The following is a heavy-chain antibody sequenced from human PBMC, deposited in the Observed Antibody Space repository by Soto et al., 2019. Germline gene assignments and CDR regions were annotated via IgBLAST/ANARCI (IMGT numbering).Heavy chain of an antibody. D-gene: IGHD3-16*01. CDR3: AQHSRGTKGPFEY. CDR1: GFSLNTSGVC. Sequence: SGPTLVNRTHTLTLTCTFSGFSLNTSGVCVSWIRQPPGKALEWLALIDWGDNEYYSTSLKTRLAISKDTSKNQVVLTMTNMDPVDTATYYCAQHSRGTKGPFEYLGQGTLVTFSS. V-gene: IGHV2-70*13. J-gene: IGHJ4*02. CDR2: IDWGDNE.